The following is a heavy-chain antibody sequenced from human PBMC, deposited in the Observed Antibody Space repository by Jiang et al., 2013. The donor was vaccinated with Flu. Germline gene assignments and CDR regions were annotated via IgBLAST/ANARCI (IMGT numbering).Heavy chain of an antibody. V-gene: IGHV2-5*02. CDR3: VHYDSQIYDDAFAT. D-gene: IGHD3-16*01. Sequence: KPTQTLTLTCRFSGFSLSNRGVGVGWIRQSPGKAPEWLALLYGDDVKRFSPSLENRVAITRDTSDSLVVLRMTNMNPADAATYYCVHYDSQIYDDAFATWGPGTTVTVSS. CDR2: LYGDDVK. J-gene: IGHJ3*02. CDR1: GFSLSNRGVG.